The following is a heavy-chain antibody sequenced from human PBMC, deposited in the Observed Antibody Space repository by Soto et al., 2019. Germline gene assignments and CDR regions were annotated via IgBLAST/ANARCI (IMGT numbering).Heavy chain of an antibody. CDR2: ISAYNGNT. D-gene: IGHD3-9*01. V-gene: IGHV1-18*01. J-gene: IGHJ5*02. Sequence: QVLLVQSGAEVKKPGASVKVSCKASGFTFSNYGIIWLRQVPGQGLEWMGWISAYNGNTVHAQEYQGRLTMTTDTSTSTAYMELRSLRPDDTAVYYCARPQNDILTDSYTNYFDPWGQGTLVTVSS. CDR1: GFTFSNYG. CDR3: ARPQNDILTDSYTNYFDP.